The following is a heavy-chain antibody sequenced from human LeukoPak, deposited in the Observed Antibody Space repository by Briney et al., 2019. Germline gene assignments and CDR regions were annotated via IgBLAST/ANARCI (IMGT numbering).Heavy chain of an antibody. D-gene: IGHD3-3*01. V-gene: IGHV4-59*01. CDR2: IYYSGST. J-gene: IGHJ5*02. Sequence: SETLSLTCTVSGGSISSYYWSWIRQPPGKGLEWIGYIYYSGSTNYNPSLRSRVTISVDTSKNQFSLKLSSVTAVDTAVYYCARVAYDFWSGYLNWFDPWGQGTLVTVSS. CDR1: GGSISSYY. CDR3: ARVAYDFWSGYLNWFDP.